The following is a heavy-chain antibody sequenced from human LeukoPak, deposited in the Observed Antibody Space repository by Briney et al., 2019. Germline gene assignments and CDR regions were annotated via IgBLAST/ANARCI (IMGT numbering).Heavy chain of an antibody. CDR2: IYHSGST. CDR1: GGSISSSNW. CDR3: ARFRVGGYYGMDV. J-gene: IGHJ6*04. Sequence: SGTLSLTCAVSGGSISSSNWWSWVRQPPGKGLEWIGEIYHSGSTSYNLSLKSRVTISVDKSKNQFSLKLSSVTAADTAVYYCARFRVGGYYGMDVWGKGTTVTVSS. V-gene: IGHV4-4*02. D-gene: IGHD3-10*01.